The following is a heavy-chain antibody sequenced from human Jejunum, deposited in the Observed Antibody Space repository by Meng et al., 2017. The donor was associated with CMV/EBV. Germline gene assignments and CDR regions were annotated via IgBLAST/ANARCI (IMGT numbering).Heavy chain of an antibody. D-gene: IGHD4-11*01. Sequence: FTFSDYWMHWVRQAPGKGLVWVSRINSDGIATNYADSVKGRFTISRDNAKNTLFLQMDGLRAEDTALYYCARGFGTEFYSPPYYWSQGTLVTVSS. CDR3: ARGFGTEFYSPPYY. CDR2: INSDGIAT. J-gene: IGHJ4*02. CDR1: FTFSDYW. V-gene: IGHV3-74*01.